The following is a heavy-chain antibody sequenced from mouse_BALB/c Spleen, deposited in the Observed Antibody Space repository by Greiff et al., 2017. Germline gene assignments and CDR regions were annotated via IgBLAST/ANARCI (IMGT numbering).Heavy chain of an antibody. CDR1: GFTFSSYT. Sequence: EVKLVESGGGLVQPGGSLKLSCAASGFTFSSYTMSWVRQTPEKRLEWVAYISNGGGSTYYPDTVKGRFTISRDNAKNTLYLQMSSLKSEDTAMYYCARQGEVRAWFAYWGQGTLVTVSA. CDR2: ISNGGGST. D-gene: IGHD2-14*01. J-gene: IGHJ3*01. V-gene: IGHV5-12-2*01. CDR3: ARQGEVRAWFAY.